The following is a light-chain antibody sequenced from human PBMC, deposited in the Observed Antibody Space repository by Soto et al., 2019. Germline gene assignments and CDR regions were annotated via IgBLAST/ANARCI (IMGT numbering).Light chain of an antibody. V-gene: IGKV3-20*01. Sequence: EIVLTQSPGTLSLSPGEGATLSCRASQGIGDTLAWYQHKPGQTPRLLIYDASSRATGIPDRISGSGSGTDFTLTISRLEPEDFAVYYCQQYGSAPFTFGPGTKVDIK. CDR1: QGIGDT. CDR3: QQYGSAPFT. J-gene: IGKJ3*01. CDR2: DAS.